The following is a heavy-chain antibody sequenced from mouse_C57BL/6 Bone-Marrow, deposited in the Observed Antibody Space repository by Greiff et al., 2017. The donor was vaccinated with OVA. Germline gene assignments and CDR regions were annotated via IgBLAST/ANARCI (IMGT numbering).Heavy chain of an antibody. J-gene: IGHJ3*01. CDR3: ARTTTVVDAY. Sequence: QVQLQQSGAELARPGASVKLSCKASGYTFTSYGISWVKQRTGQGLEWIGEIYPRSGNTYYNEKFKGKATLTEDNSSSTAYMELRSLTSEDSAVYFCARTTTVVDAYWGQGTLVTVSA. V-gene: IGHV1-81*01. D-gene: IGHD1-1*01. CDR1: GYTFTSYG. CDR2: IYPRSGNT.